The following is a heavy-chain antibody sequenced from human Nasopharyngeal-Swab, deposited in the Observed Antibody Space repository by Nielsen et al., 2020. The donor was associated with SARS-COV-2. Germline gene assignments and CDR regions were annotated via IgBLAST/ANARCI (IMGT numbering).Heavy chain of an antibody. CDR3: ATGPVRGVISWFDP. D-gene: IGHD3-10*01. CDR2: FDPEDGET. CDR1: GYTLTELS. V-gene: IGHV1-24*01. J-gene: IGHJ5*02. Sequence: ASVKVSCKVSGYTLTELSMHWVRQAPGKGLEWMGGFDPEDGETIYAQKFQGRVTMTEDTSTDTAYMERSSLRSEDTAVYYCATGPVRGVISWFDPWGQGTLVTVSS.